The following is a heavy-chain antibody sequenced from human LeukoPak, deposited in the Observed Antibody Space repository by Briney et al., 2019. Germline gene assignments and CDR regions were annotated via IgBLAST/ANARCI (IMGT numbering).Heavy chain of an antibody. CDR1: GASISSYY. V-gene: IGHV4-59*01. Sequence: SETLSLTCTVSGASISSYYWRWIRQPPGKGLEWIGYIYYSGSTNYNPSLKSRVTISVDTSKNQFSLKLSSVTAADTAVYYCARGDGYCSSTSCSLFDYWGQGTLVTVSS. CDR2: IYYSGST. CDR3: ARGDGYCSSTSCSLFDY. D-gene: IGHD2-2*01. J-gene: IGHJ4*02.